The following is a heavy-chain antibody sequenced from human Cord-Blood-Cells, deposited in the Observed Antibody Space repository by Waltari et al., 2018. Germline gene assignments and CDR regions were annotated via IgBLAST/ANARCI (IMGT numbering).Heavy chain of an antibody. V-gene: IGHV4-39*01. J-gene: IGHJ4*02. D-gene: IGHD1-7*01. CDR1: GGSISSSSYH. CDR2: FYYSGST. CDR3: ASKWNYYFDY. Sequence: QLQLQESGPGLVKPSDTLSPTCTVYGGSISSSSYHWGWIRQPPGKGLGWIGSFYYSGSTYYNPSLKSRVTISVDTSKNQFSLKLSSVTAADTAVYYCASKWNYYFDYWGQGTLVTVSS.